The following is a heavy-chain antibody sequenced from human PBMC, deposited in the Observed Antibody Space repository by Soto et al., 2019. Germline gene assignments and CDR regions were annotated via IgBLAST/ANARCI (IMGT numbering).Heavy chain of an antibody. CDR1: GGSISSYY. CDR3: ARATSCSSTSCNSHYYYYYYMDV. CDR2: IYYSGST. Sequence: QVQLQESGPGLVKPSETLSLTCTVSGGSISSYYWSWIRQPPGKGLEWIGYIYYSGSTNYNPSLKSRVTISVDTSKNQFSLKLSSVTAADTAVYYCARATSCSSTSCNSHYYYYYYMDVWGKGTTVTVSS. V-gene: IGHV4-59*01. J-gene: IGHJ6*03. D-gene: IGHD2-2*01.